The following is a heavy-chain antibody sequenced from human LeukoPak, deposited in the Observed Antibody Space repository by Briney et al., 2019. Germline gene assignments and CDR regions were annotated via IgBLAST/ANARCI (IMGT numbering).Heavy chain of an antibody. J-gene: IGHJ6*02. CDR3: AKDSTTHYYSGMDV. V-gene: IGHV3-30*18. CDR2: ISYDGSNK. CDR1: GFTFSSYG. D-gene: IGHD4-11*01. Sequence: GGSLRLSCAASGFTFSSYGMHWVRQAPGKGLGWVSVISYDGSNKNYADSVKGRFTISRDSSKNTLYLQMNSLRAEDTAVYYCAKDSTTHYYSGMDVWGQGTTVTVSS.